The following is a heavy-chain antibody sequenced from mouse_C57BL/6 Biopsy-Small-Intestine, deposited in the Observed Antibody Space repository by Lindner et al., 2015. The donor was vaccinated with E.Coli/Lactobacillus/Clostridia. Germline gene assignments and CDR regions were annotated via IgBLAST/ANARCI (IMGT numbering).Heavy chain of an antibody. V-gene: IGHV1-58*01. Sequence: VQLQESGAELVRPGSSVKISCKTSGYTFTRYGLSWVKQRSGQGLEWIGYIYIGTGYTYYNEEFKGKATLTSDTSSSTAYMQLSSLTSEDSAIYFCARSYDGYYYFDYWGQGTTLTVSS. CDR2: IYIGTGYT. D-gene: IGHD2-3*01. CDR1: GYTFTRYG. CDR3: ARSYDGYYYFDY. J-gene: IGHJ2*01.